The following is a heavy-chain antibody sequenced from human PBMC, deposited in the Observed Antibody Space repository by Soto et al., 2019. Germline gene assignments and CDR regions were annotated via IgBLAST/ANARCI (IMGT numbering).Heavy chain of an antibody. Sequence: ASVKVSCKASGGPFSSYAISWVRQAPGQGLEWMGGIIPIFGTANYAQKFQGRVTITADESTSTAYMELSSLRSEDTAVYYCARVPVERGYDRGSDYYYGMDVWGQGTTVTVSS. CDR3: ARVPVERGYDRGSDYYYGMDV. D-gene: IGHD5-12*01. V-gene: IGHV1-69*13. CDR2: IIPIFGTA. J-gene: IGHJ6*02. CDR1: GGPFSSYA.